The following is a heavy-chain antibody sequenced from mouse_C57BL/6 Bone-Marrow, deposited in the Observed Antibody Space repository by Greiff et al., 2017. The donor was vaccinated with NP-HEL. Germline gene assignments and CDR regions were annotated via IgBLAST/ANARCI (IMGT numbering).Heavy chain of an antibody. CDR2: ISDGGSYT. D-gene: IGHD2-1*01. CDR3: ARGGNYPYAMDY. CDR1: GFTFSSYA. V-gene: IGHV5-4*01. J-gene: IGHJ4*01. Sequence: EVQVVESEGGLVKPGGSLKLSCAASGFTFSSYAMSWVRQTPEKRLEWVATISDGGSYTYYPDNVKGRFPISRDKAKNNLYLQMSHLKSEDTAMYYCARGGNYPYAMDYWGQGTSVTVSA.